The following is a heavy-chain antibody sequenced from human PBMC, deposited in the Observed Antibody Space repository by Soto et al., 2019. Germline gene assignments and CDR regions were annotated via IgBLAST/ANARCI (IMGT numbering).Heavy chain of an antibody. Sequence: SVKVSCKASGGTFSSYAISWVRQAPGQGLEWMGGIIPIFGTANYAQKFQGRVTITADESTSTAYMELSSLRSEDTAAYYCARDPGRVGDYGVWFDPWGQGTLVTVSS. D-gene: IGHD4-17*01. V-gene: IGHV1-69*13. CDR1: GGTFSSYA. CDR2: IIPIFGTA. J-gene: IGHJ5*02. CDR3: ARDPGRVGDYGVWFDP.